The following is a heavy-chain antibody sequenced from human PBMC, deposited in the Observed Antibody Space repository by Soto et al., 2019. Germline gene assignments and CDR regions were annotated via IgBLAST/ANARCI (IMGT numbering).Heavy chain of an antibody. CDR2: IIPIFGTA. Sequence: SVKVSFKASGYTFTNYGISWVRQAPGQGLEWMGGIIPIFGTANYAQKFQGRVTITADESTSTAYMELSSLRSEDTAVYYCARGLLPDDYWGQGTLVTVSS. CDR1: GYTFTNYG. V-gene: IGHV1-69*13. CDR3: ARGLLPDDY. J-gene: IGHJ4*02.